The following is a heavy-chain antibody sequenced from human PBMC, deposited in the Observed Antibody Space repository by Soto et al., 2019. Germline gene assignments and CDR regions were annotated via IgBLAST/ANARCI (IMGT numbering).Heavy chain of an antibody. CDR2: IYHTGISGDTPST. J-gene: IGHJ6*02. Sequence: PSETLPLTWTVSGGSITSSYWSWIRRPPGKGREWIAYIYHTGISGDTPSTSYNRSLKRRVTMSGDTCKSQFSLKLTSVTAADTAVYYCARGEDAFFDYGLDVRRQGITVTVSS. CDR3: ARGEDAFFDYGLDV. V-gene: IGHV4-59*01. CDR1: GGSITSSY.